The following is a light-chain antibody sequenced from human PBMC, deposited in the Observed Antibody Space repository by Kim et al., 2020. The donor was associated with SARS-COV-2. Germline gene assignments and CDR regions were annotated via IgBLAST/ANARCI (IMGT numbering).Light chain of an antibody. Sequence: LSPGERATLSCRASQSVSSNYLAWYQQKPGQAPRLLIYGASSRATGIPDRFSGSGSGTDFTLTISRLEPEDFAVYYCQQYDRSRTFGQGTKVDIK. V-gene: IGKV3-20*01. CDR3: QQYDRSRT. CDR2: GAS. CDR1: QSVSSNY. J-gene: IGKJ1*01.